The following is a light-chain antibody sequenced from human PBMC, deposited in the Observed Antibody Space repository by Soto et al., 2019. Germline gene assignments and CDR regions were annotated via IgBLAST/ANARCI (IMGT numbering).Light chain of an antibody. V-gene: IGKV1-9*01. Sequence: IPLTQSPSSLSASVGDRVTITCRASQGTNNYLAWYQQKPGKAPTLLIYGASTLQSGVPVRFSGSGSGTDFTLTISSLQPEDFATYYCQQLYTYPLTFGGGTKVEI. CDR1: QGTNNY. CDR3: QQLYTYPLT. J-gene: IGKJ4*01. CDR2: GAS.